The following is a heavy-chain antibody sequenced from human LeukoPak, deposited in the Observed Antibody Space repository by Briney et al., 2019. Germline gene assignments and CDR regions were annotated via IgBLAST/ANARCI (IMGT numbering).Heavy chain of an antibody. J-gene: IGHJ4*02. CDR1: GYTFTGYY. V-gene: IGHV1-2*02. CDR2: INPNSGGT. D-gene: IGHD4-17*01. Sequence: GASVKVSCKASGYTFTGYYMHWVRQAPGQGLEWMGWINPNSGGTNYAQKFQGRVTVTRDTSISTAYMELSSLRSDDTAVYYCARALTTVTTEGDWGQGTLVTVSS. CDR3: ARALTTVTTEGD.